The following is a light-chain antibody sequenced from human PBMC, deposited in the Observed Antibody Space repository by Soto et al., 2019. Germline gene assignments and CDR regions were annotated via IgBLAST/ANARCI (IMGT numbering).Light chain of an antibody. Sequence: EILMAQSPSTLSRSGGEVGTLSWRAGQSVTSSQLAWYQQKPGQAPRLLIYGASSRVRGVPDRFSGCGSGTDFTLAISSLQPEDFAVYYCLQHTNWPWTFGQGTRLDIK. CDR3: LQHTNWPWT. CDR1: QSVTSSQ. CDR2: GAS. V-gene: IGKV3D-20*02. J-gene: IGKJ1*01.